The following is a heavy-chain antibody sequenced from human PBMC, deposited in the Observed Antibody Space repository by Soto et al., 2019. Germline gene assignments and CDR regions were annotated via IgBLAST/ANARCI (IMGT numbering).Heavy chain of an antibody. CDR1: GDSISTVDYF. D-gene: IGHD7-27*01. Sequence: SETLSLTCSVSGDSISTVDYFWAWVRQPPGQALEYIGYIYKSATTYYNPSFESRVAISLDTSKSRFSLNVTSLTAADTAVYFCARGRYCLTGRCFPNWFDSWGQGTLVTVSS. CDR3: ARGRYCLTGRCFPNWFDS. V-gene: IGHV4-30-4*01. CDR2: IYKSATT. J-gene: IGHJ5*01.